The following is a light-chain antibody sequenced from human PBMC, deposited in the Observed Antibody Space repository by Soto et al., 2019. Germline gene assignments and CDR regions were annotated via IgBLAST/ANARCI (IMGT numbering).Light chain of an antibody. CDR1: SSNIGAGYD. CDR3: QSYDSSLTVV. CDR2: GNI. Sequence: QLVLTQPPSVSGAPGQRVTISCTGSSSNIGAGYDVHWYQQVPGTAPILLIYGNINRPSGVPDRFSGSTSGTSASLAITGLRSDDEADYYCQSYDSSLTVVFGGGTKLTVL. J-gene: IGLJ2*01. V-gene: IGLV1-40*01.